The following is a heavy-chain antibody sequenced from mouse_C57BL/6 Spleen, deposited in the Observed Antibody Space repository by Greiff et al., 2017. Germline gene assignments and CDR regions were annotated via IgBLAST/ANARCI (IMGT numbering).Heavy chain of an antibody. CDR1: GYTFTDYN. D-gene: IGHD2-3*01. Sequence: VQLQPSGPELVKPGASVKIPCQASGYTFTDYNLDWVKQSHDKSLEWIGDINPNNGGTIYTQKFKGQATLTVDKSSSTAYMELRSLTSEDTAVYYCARPHGYSWYFDVWGTGTTVTVSS. CDR3: ARPHGYSWYFDV. V-gene: IGHV1-18*01. J-gene: IGHJ1*03. CDR2: INPNNGGT.